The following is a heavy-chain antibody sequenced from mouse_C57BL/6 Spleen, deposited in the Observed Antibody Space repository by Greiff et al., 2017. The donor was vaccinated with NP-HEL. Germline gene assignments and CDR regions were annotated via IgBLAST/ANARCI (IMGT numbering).Heavy chain of an antibody. V-gene: IGHV1-52*01. Sequence: QVQLKQPGAELVRPGSSVKLSCKASGYTFTSYWMHWVKQRPIQGLEWIGNIDPSDSETHYNQKFKDKATLTVDKSSSTAYMQLSSLTSEDSAVYYCAIPRGSSYWYFDVWGTGTTVTVSS. CDR2: IDPSDSET. D-gene: IGHD1-1*01. J-gene: IGHJ1*03. CDR3: AIPRGSSYWYFDV. CDR1: GYTFTSYW.